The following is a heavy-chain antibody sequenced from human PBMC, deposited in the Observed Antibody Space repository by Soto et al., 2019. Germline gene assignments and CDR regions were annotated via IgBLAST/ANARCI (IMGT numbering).Heavy chain of an antibody. V-gene: IGHV3-23*01. CDR2: ITSSGGST. Sequence: EVQLLESGGGLVQPGGSLRLSCAASGLTFSCYTMSWVRQAPGMGLGWVSAITSSGGSTNYADSVKGRFTISRDNSKNTLYQQMNSQRAEDTAVYYCAKVYDSSGYYYGMDVWGQGTTVTVSS. D-gene: IGHD3-22*01. CDR1: GLTFSCYT. J-gene: IGHJ6*02. CDR3: AKVYDSSGYYYGMDV.